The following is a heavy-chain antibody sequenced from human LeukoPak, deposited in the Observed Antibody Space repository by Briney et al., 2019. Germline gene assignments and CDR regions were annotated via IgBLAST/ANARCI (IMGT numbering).Heavy chain of an antibody. CDR1: GFTVSSNY. D-gene: IGHD2-21*02. Sequence: GGSLRLSCAASGFTVSSNYMSWVRQAPGKGLEWVSVIYSGGTTYYADSVKGRFTISRDNSKNTLYPQMNRLRAEDTAVYYCARGVTPDWFDPWGQGTLVTVSS. V-gene: IGHV3-66*01. J-gene: IGHJ5*02. CDR3: ARGVTPDWFDP. CDR2: IYSGGTT.